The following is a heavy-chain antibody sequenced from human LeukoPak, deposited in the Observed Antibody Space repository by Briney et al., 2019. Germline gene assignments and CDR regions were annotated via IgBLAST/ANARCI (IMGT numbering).Heavy chain of an antibody. Sequence: GGSLRLSCAASGFTFSTNGMSWVRQAPGKGLEWVSCISGSSASTFYADSVKGRFTISRDNSKNTLYLQMNSLRAEDTAVYYCAKDFAPTAWGQGTLVTVSS. CDR3: AKDFAPTA. J-gene: IGHJ5*02. V-gene: IGHV3-23*01. CDR1: GFTFSTNG. CDR2: ISGSSAST.